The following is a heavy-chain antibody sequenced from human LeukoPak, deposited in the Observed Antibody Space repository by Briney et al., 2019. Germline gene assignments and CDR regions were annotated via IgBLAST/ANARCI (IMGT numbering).Heavy chain of an antibody. CDR2: ISGSGVTT. Sequence: GGSLRLSCAASGFTFSSYAMSWVRQAPGKGLEWVSAISGSGVTTYYADSVKGRFTISRGNSKNTLYLQMNSLRAEDTAVYYCAKDLWFGESSQPPYYFDYWGQGTLVTVSS. V-gene: IGHV3-23*01. D-gene: IGHD3-10*01. CDR1: GFTFSSYA. J-gene: IGHJ4*02. CDR3: AKDLWFGESSQPPYYFDY.